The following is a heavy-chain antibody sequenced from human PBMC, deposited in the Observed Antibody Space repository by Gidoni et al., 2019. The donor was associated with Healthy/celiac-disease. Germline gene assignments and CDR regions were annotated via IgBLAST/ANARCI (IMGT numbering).Heavy chain of an antibody. D-gene: IGHD3-3*01. CDR1: GFTFDDYA. CDR3: AKDIYYDFWSGMDV. V-gene: IGHV3-9*01. Sequence: EVQLVESGGGLVQPGRSLRLSCAASGFTFDDYAMHWVRQAPGKGLEWVSGISWNSGSIGYADSVKGRFTISRDNAKNSLYLQMNSLRAEDTALYYCAKDIYYDFWSGMDVWGQGTTVTVSS. CDR2: ISWNSGSI. J-gene: IGHJ6*02.